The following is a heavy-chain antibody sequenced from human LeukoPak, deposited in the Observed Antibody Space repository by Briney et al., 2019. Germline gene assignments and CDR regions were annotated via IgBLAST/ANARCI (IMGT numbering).Heavy chain of an antibody. V-gene: IGHV3-21*01. D-gene: IGHD3-3*01. CDR1: GFTFSSYS. Sequence: PGGSLRLSCAASGFTFSSYSMNWVRQAPGKGLEWVSSISSSSSYIYYADSVKGRFTISRDNAKNSLYLQMNSLRAEDTAVYYCARDLRITIFGVVDYWGQGTLVTVSS. J-gene: IGHJ4*02. CDR3: ARDLRITIFGVVDY. CDR2: ISSSSSYI.